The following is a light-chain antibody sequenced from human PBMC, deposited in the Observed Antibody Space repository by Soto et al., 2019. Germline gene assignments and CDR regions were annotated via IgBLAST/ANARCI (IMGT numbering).Light chain of an antibody. V-gene: IGKV3-15*01. CDR3: QQYNNWPPGVT. CDR2: GAS. Sequence: EIVMTQSPATLSVSPGERATLSCRASQSVSSNLAWYQQKPGQAPRLLIYGASTRATGIPARFSGSGSGTEFHLTISSLQSEDFAVYYCQQYNNWPPGVTFGPGTKVDIK. J-gene: IGKJ3*01. CDR1: QSVSSN.